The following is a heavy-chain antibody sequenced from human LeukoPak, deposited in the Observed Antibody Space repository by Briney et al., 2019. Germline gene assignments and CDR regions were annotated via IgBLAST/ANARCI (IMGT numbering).Heavy chain of an antibody. Sequence: GGSLRLSCAASGFTVGSNYMSWVRQAPGKGLEWVSVIYSGGSTYYADSVKGRFTISRDNSKNTLYLQMNSLRAEDTAVYYCARALGGAASYYFDYWGQGTLVTVSS. CDR2: IYSGGST. V-gene: IGHV3-66*01. J-gene: IGHJ4*01. CDR3: ARALGGAASYYFDY. D-gene: IGHD3-10*01. CDR1: GFTVGSNY.